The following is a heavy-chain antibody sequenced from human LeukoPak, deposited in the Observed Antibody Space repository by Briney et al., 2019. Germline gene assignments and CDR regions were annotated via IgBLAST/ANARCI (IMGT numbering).Heavy chain of an antibody. CDR1: GFTFSRHW. J-gene: IGHJ4*02. V-gene: IGHV3-7*01. Sequence: GGSLRLSCAVSGFTFSRHWMSWVRQAPGKGLEWVGNIKEDGSETYYVDSVKGRFTISRDNAKNSLYLQMNSLRAEDTAVYYYAREIQSPITDFDYWGQGTLVTVSS. CDR2: IKEDGSET. CDR3: AREIQSPITDFDY.